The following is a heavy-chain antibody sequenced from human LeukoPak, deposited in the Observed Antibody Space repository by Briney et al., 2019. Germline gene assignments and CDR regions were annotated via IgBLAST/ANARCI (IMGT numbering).Heavy chain of an antibody. Sequence: GGSLRLSCAASRFSFSSYWMHWVRQPQGNELVWVSSIKSDGGSTTYAASVQGRFTISRDNAKNTLYLQMNSLRGEDTAVYYCASDRSYAMDVWGQGTTVTVSS. CDR1: RFSFSSYW. J-gene: IGHJ6*02. CDR3: ASDRSYAMDV. CDR2: IKSDGGST. V-gene: IGHV3-74*01.